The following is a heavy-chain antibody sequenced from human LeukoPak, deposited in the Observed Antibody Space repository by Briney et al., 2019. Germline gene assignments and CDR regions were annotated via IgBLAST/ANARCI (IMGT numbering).Heavy chain of an antibody. CDR3: ASAPGQWLKRYRGGYFDY. J-gene: IGHJ4*02. CDR1: GGSISSYY. Sequence: KSSETLSLTCTVSGGSISSYYWSWIRQPPGKGLEWIGYIYYSGSTNYNPSLKSRVTISVDTSKNQFSLKLSSVTAADTAVYYCASAPGQWLKRYRGGYFDYWGQGTLVTVSS. D-gene: IGHD6-19*01. CDR2: IYYSGST. V-gene: IGHV4-59*01.